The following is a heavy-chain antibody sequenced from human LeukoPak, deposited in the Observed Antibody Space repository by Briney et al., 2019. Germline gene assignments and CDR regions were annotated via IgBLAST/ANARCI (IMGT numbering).Heavy chain of an antibody. V-gene: IGHV4-39*07. Sequence: SETLSLTCTVSGGSISSSSYYWGWIRQPPGKGLEWIGSIYYSGSTYYNPSLKSRVTISVDTSKNQFSLKLSSVTAADTAVYYCARGSPPFGVVVRLRSYDMDVWGKGATVTVSS. CDR1: GGSISSSSYY. CDR2: IYYSGST. CDR3: ARGSPPFGVVVRLRSYDMDV. J-gene: IGHJ6*03. D-gene: IGHD2-15*01.